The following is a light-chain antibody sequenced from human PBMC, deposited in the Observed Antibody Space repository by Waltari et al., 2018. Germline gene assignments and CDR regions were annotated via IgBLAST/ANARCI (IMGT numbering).Light chain of an antibody. V-gene: IGKV4-1*01. Sequence: DIVMTQSPDSLAVPLGERATINSKSSQSVLSSSNNKNYLTWYQKKPGQPPKLLIYWASTRESGVPDRFSGSGSGTDFTLTISSLQAEDVAVYYCQQYYNTPFTFGPGTKVDVK. J-gene: IGKJ3*01. CDR1: QSVLSSSNNKNY. CDR2: WAS. CDR3: QQYYNTPFT.